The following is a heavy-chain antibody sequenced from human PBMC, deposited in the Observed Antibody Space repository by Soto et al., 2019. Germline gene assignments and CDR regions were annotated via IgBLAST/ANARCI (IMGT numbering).Heavy chain of an antibody. D-gene: IGHD1-1*01. Sequence: QVQLVQSGPELKKPGASVKVSCKTSGYSFHNSGISWVRQAPGQGLEWMGWISVLNGYAHYGQKFQGRVIMTADTFTSTEYRELRGLRSDDTAMYYCSKNGTTWFASWGQGTPVNVSS. CDR1: GYSFHNSG. J-gene: IGHJ5*01. CDR3: SKNGTTWFAS. CDR2: ISVLNGYA. V-gene: IGHV1-18*01.